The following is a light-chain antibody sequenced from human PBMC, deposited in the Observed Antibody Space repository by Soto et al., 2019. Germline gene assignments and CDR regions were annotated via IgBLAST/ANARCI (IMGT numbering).Light chain of an antibody. CDR1: QSVSSSY. Sequence: ESVLTQSPGTLSLSPGERATLSCRASQSVSSSYVAWYQQKPGQAPRLLIYGASRRATGIPDRFSGSGSWTGFTLTISRLETADFAVYYCQQYGSSPPLNFGVGTKVEIK. CDR2: GAS. V-gene: IGKV3-20*01. CDR3: QQYGSSPPLN. J-gene: IGKJ4*01.